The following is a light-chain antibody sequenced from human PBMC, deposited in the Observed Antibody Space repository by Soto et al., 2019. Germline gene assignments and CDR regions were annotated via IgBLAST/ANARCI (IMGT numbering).Light chain of an antibody. J-gene: IGKJ1*01. V-gene: IGKV3-11*01. CDR3: HQFGYSPRT. CDR1: QSVSSS. CDR2: DAT. Sequence: EIVLTQSPATLSVSPGERATLSCRASQSVSSSLAWYRRKPGQAPRLLIYDATNRASGVPARFSGSGSGTDFTLTIRRLEPEDFAVYYCHQFGYSPRTFGQGTKVDIK.